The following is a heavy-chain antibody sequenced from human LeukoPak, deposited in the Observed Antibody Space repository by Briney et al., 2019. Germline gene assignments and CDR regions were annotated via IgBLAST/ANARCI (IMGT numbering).Heavy chain of an antibody. CDR1: GGFLNSYY. CDR2: VYTSGMN. D-gene: IGHD3-9*01. J-gene: IGHJ6*03. V-gene: IGHV4-4*07. CDR3: ARHNGFDRGYYYYMDV. Sequence: SETLSLTCTVSGGFLNSYYWSWIRQPAGKGLEWIGRVYTSGMNNYNPSLKSRITMSVDTSKNQFSLKLTSVTAADTAVYYCARHNGFDRGYYYYMDVWGKGTTVTVSS.